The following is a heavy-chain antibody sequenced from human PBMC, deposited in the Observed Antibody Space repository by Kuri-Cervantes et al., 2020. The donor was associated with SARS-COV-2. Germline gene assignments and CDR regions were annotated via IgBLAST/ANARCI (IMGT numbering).Heavy chain of an antibody. V-gene: IGHV3-21*01. CDR1: KLSLSQSA. CDR3: ARVAGEGPIYYYYMDV. D-gene: IGHD2-21*01. Sequence: GESLKISCAAPKLSLSQSAMTWVRQAPGKALEWVSSISGSGSYIYYADSMKGRFTISRESGGNSLYLDIHNLRGDDTAVYYCARVAGEGPIYYYYMDVWGRGTAVTVSS. CDR2: ISGSGSYI. J-gene: IGHJ6*03.